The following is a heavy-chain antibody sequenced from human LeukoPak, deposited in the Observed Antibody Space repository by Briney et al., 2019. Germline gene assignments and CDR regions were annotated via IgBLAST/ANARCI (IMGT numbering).Heavy chain of an antibody. D-gene: IGHD3-10*02. J-gene: IGHJ6*04. V-gene: IGHV3-30*18. Sequence: GRSLRLSCAASGFTFSSYGMHWVRQAPGKGLEWVAVISYDGSNKYYADSVKGRFTISRDNSKNTLYLQINSLRAEDTAVYYCAKECSGSYYYYYYGMDVWGKGTTVTVSS. CDR2: ISYDGSNK. CDR1: GFTFSSYG. CDR3: AKECSGSYYYYYYGMDV.